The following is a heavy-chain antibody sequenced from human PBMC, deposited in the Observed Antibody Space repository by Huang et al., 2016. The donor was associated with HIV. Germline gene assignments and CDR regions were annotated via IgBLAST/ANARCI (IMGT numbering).Heavy chain of an antibody. D-gene: IGHD3-3*01. CDR2: FDAIDGGT. CDR3: VTSRKTISGGRVGWFAP. Sequence: QVQLVQFGAEVKKPGASVKVSCKVSGKSVSEVAMHWVRQAPGKGLELMGGFDAIDGGTVYPQSFQGGVSMTEDTSTDTAYMELRGLRSDDTSVYYCVTSRKTISGGRVGWFAPWGQGTLVTVSS. V-gene: IGHV1-24*01. CDR1: GKSVSEVA. J-gene: IGHJ5*02.